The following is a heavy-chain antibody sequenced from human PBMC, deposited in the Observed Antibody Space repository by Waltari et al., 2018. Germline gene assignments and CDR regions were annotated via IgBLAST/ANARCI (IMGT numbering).Heavy chain of an antibody. J-gene: IGHJ4*02. CDR1: GYTFTVYY. Sequence: QVQLVQSGAEVKKPGASVKVSCKASGYTFTVYYMHWVRQAPGQGLEWMGRINPNSGGTNYAQKFQGRVTMTRDTSISTAYMELSRLRSDDTAVYYCARALNYYDSSGYPRGGDYWGQGTLVTVSS. V-gene: IGHV1-2*06. CDR3: ARALNYYDSSGYPRGGDY. D-gene: IGHD3-22*01. CDR2: INPNSGGT.